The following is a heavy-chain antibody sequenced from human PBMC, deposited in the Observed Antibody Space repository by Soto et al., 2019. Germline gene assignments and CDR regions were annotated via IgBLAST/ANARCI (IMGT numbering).Heavy chain of an antibody. CDR2: IYPGDSDT. CDR3: AHTIAAAYQFLPWFDP. CDR1: GYSFTSYW. Sequence: PGESLKISCKGSGYSFTSYWIGWVRQMPGKGLEWMGIIYPGDSDTRYSPSFQGHVTISADKSISTAYLQWSSLKASDTAMYYCAHTIAAAYQFLPWFDPWGQGTLVTVSS. J-gene: IGHJ5*02. V-gene: IGHV5-51*01. D-gene: IGHD6-13*01.